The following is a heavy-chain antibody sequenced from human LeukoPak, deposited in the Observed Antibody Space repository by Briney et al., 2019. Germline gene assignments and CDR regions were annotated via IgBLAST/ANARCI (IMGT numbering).Heavy chain of an antibody. Sequence: SVKVSCKASGGTFSSYAISLVRQAPGQGLEWMGRIIPIFGTANYAQKFQGRVTITTDESTSTAYMELSSLRSEDTAVYYCARDSPGYSGYPENFDYWGQGTLVTVSS. CDR1: GGTFSSYA. CDR3: ARDSPGYSGYPENFDY. V-gene: IGHV1-69*05. CDR2: IIPIFGTA. J-gene: IGHJ4*02. D-gene: IGHD5-12*01.